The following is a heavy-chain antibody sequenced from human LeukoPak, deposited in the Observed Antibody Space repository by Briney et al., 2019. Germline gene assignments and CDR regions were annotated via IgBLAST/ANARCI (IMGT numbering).Heavy chain of an antibody. CDR3: ARDDPYLTSAGGSFDY. J-gene: IGHJ4*02. Sequence: PGGSLRLSCVASGFTVSSNYMSWVRRAPGKGLEWVSLSNSDTTYHAESVKGRFTISRDNAKNSLYLQMNSLRAEDTAVYYCARDDPYLTSAGGSFDYWGQGTLVTVSS. D-gene: IGHD6-13*01. CDR1: GFTVSSNY. V-gene: IGHV3-53*01. CDR2: SNSDTT.